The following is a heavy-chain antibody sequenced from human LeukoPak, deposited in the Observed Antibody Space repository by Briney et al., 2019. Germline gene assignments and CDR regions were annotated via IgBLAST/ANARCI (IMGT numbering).Heavy chain of an antibody. CDR2: IYYSGST. Sequence: PSETLSLTCAVSGGSISSYYWSWIRQPPGKGLEWIGYIYYSGSTKYNAPLKSRVIISVDTSKNQFSLKLSSVTAADTAMYYCARHSFDSIVGATRGFDYWGQGTLVTVSS. D-gene: IGHD1-26*01. CDR3: ARHSFDSIVGATRGFDY. V-gene: IGHV4-59*08. CDR1: GGSISSYY. J-gene: IGHJ4*02.